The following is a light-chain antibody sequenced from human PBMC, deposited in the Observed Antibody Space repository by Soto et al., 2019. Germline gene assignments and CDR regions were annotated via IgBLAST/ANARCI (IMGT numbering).Light chain of an antibody. V-gene: IGKV1-39*01. CDR2: TSG. J-gene: IGKJ2*01. CDR3: QQPYSTPYT. CDR1: QRITTY. Sequence: DIHMTQSPSSLSASVGDRVTISCRASQRITTYLNWYQQKPGGAPKLLISTSGTLQRGVPSRFIGSGSGTDFTLTITSLQPADFATYFCQQPYSTPYTVGQGTKVEIK.